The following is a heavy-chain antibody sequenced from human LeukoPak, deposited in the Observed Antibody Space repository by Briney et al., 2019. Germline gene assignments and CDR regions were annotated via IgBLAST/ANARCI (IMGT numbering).Heavy chain of an antibody. Sequence: SETLSLTCTLSGGSISSYYWSWIRQPAGKGLEWIGRIYTSGSTNYNPSLKSRVTMSVDTSKNQFSLKLSSVTAGDTAVYYCASVYGAMVHHDYWGQGTLVTVSS. J-gene: IGHJ4*02. V-gene: IGHV4-4*07. CDR3: ASVYGAMVHHDY. CDR2: IYTSGST. CDR1: GGSISSYY. D-gene: IGHD5-18*01.